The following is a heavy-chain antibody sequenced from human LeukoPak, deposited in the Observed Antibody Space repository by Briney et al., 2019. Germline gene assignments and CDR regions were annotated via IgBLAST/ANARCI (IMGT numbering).Heavy chain of an antibody. Sequence: GGSLRLSCAASGFTFSSYGMHWVRQAPGKGLEWVAFIRYDGSNKYYADSVKGRFTISRDNSKNTLYLQMNSLRAEDTAVYYCAKEDCGGDCRSYYFDYWGQGTLVTVSS. D-gene: IGHD2-21*01. CDR2: IRYDGSNK. CDR1: GFTFSSYG. V-gene: IGHV3-30*02. J-gene: IGHJ4*02. CDR3: AKEDCGGDCRSYYFDY.